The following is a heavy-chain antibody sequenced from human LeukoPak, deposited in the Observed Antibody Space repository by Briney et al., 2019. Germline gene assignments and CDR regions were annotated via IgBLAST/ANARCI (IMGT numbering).Heavy chain of an antibody. Sequence: PGGSLRLSCAASGFTFTNYAMSWVRQAPGKGLEWVSGIIGSGGDTYYADSVRGRFTISRDNSKNTLYLQMNSLRAEDTAVYYCARGLQYYYGSGSYSYYFDYWGQGTLVTVSS. CDR3: ARGLQYYYGSGSYSYYFDY. J-gene: IGHJ4*02. D-gene: IGHD3-10*01. CDR1: GFTFTNYA. V-gene: IGHV3-23*01. CDR2: IIGSGGDT.